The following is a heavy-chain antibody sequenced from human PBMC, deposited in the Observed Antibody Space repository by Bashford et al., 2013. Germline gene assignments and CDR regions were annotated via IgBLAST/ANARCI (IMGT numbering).Heavy chain of an antibody. CDR1: GYIFTTYP. J-gene: IGHJ4*02. Sequence: VASVKVSCKASGYIFTTYPIQWVRQAPGQRLEWMGWITAASGNTKYSQNFQGRVTFTRDTSAGTAYMELSSLRSEDTAVYYCATDRGGGYWPDWGQGTLVTVSS. CDR3: ATDRGGGYWPD. V-gene: IGHV1-3*01. CDR2: ITAASGNT. D-gene: IGHD2-21*02.